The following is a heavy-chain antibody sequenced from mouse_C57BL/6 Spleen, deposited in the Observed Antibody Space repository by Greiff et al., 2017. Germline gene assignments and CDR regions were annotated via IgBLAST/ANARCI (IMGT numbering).Heavy chain of an antibody. V-gene: IGHV1-62-2*01. CDR3: ARHGGYYGSIYEDYFDY. J-gene: IGHJ2*01. CDR2: FYPGSGSI. CDR1: GYTFTEYT. D-gene: IGHD1-1*01. Sequence: QVQLQQSGAELVKPGASVKLSCKASGYTFTEYTIHWVKQRSGQGLEWIGWFYPGSGSIKYNEKFKDKATLTADKSSRTVYMELSRLTSEDSAVYFCARHGGYYGSIYEDYFDYWGQGTTLTVSS.